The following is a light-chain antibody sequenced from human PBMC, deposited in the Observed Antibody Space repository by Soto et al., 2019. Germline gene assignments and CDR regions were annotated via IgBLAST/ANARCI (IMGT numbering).Light chain of an antibody. CDR1: QSVSNN. V-gene: IGKV3-15*01. CDR2: GAS. CDR3: RKYNNWPPVT. J-gene: IGKJ2*01. Sequence: EIVMTQSPATLSVSPGERATLSCRASQSVSNNLAWYQQRPGQAPRLLIYGASTRATGIPARFSGSGSGTEFTLVISRLQSEDFSVYYCRKYNNWPPVTFGQGTKLEIK.